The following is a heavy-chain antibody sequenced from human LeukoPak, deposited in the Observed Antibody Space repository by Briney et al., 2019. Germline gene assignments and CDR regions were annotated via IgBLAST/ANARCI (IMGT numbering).Heavy chain of an antibody. V-gene: IGHV3-66*01. CDR3: ARDRFFSVPYGST. J-gene: IGHJ5*02. CDR2: IYSGGST. CDR1: GFTFSSYV. D-gene: IGHD3-10*01. Sequence: PGGSLRLSCAASGFTFSSYVMSWVRQAPGKGLEWVSVIYSGGSTYYADSVKGRFTISRDNSRNTLYLQMNSLRAEDTAVYYCARDRFFSVPYGSTWGQGTLVTVSS.